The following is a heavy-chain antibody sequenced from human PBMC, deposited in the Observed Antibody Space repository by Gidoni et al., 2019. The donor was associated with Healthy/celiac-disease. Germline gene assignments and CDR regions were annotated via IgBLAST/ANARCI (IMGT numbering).Heavy chain of an antibody. V-gene: IGHV3-73*01. CDR2: IRSKANSYAT. J-gene: IGHJ6*02. CDR1: GFTFSGSA. D-gene: IGHD6-13*01. Sequence: EVQLVESGGGLVQPGGSLKLSCAASGFTFSGSAMHWVRQASGKGLEWVGRIRSKANSYATAYAASVKGRFTISRDDSKNTAYLQMNSLKTEDTAVYYCTRRIAAAGTYYYYYGMDVWGQGTTVTVSS. CDR3: TRRIAAAGTYYYYYGMDV.